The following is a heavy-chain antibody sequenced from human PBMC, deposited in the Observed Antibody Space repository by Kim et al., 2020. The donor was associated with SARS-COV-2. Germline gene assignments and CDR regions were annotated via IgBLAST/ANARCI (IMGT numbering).Heavy chain of an antibody. Sequence: SETLSLTCAVYGGSFSGYYWSWIRQPPGKGLEWIGEINHSGSTNYNPSLKSRVTISVDTSKNQFSLKLSSVTAADTAVYYCARGGGYYYGSGSYQRWFDP. CDR3: ARGGGYYYGSGSYQRWFDP. CDR2: INHSGST. V-gene: IGHV4-34*01. D-gene: IGHD3-10*01. CDR1: GGSFSGYY. J-gene: IGHJ5*02.